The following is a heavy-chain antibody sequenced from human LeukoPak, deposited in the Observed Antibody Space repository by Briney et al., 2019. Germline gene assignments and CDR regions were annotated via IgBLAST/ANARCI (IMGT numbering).Heavy chain of an antibody. CDR2: ISGTTITI. CDR1: GLTFSGYY. D-gene: IGHD3-9*01. Sequence: GGSLRLSCAASGLTFSGYYISWIRQAPGKGLEWVSYISGTTITIHYADSVKGRFSISRDNAENTLYLQMNSLRVEDTAVYYCVRGADTGYSSDSWGQGTLVTVSS. CDR3: VRGADTGYSSDS. V-gene: IGHV3-11*04. J-gene: IGHJ4*02.